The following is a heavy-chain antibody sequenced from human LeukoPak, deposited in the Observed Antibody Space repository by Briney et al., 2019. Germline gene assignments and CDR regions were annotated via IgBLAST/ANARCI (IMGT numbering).Heavy chain of an antibody. CDR3: AKTGPLRIRFLESKVDYFDY. Sequence: GRSLRLSCAGSGFTFSSYAIHWVRQAPGKGLEWVAVISYDGNNNYFADSVKGRFTISRDNSKNTLYLQMNSLRAEDTAVYYCAKTGPLRIRFLESKVDYFDYWGQGTLVAVSS. D-gene: IGHD3-3*01. V-gene: IGHV3-30-3*02. CDR2: ISYDGNNN. CDR1: GFTFSSYA. J-gene: IGHJ4*02.